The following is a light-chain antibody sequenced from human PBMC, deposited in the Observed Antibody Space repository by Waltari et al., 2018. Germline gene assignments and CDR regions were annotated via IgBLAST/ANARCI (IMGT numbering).Light chain of an antibody. CDR1: QSIFYSSNNKNY. CDR3: QQYYSMPLT. J-gene: IGKJ3*01. CDR2: WAS. V-gene: IGKV4-1*01. Sequence: DIVMTQSPDSLAVSLGERVSINCKSSQSIFYSSNNKNYLAWYQQKPGQPPKLLIYWASSREFGVPKRFSGSGSGTDFTLTISSLEAEDVAIYYCQQYYSMPLTFGPGTTVEIK.